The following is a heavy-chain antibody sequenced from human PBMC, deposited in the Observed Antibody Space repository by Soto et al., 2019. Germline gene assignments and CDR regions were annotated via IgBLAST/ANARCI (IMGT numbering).Heavy chain of an antibody. D-gene: IGHD3-22*01. J-gene: IGHJ4*02. CDR3: ARGELYYYDSSGYLFDY. CDR2: IWYDGSNK. V-gene: IGHV3-33*01. Sequence: GGSLRLSCAASGFTFSSYGMHWVRQAPGKGLEWVAVIWYDGSNKYYADSVKGRFTISRDNSKNTLYLQMNSLRAEDTAVYYCARGELYYYDSSGYLFDYWGQGTLVTSPQ. CDR1: GFTFSSYG.